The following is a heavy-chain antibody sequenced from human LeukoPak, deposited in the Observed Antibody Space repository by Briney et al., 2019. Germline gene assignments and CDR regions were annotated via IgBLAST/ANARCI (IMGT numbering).Heavy chain of an antibody. Sequence: GGSLRLSCAASGFTFSSYEMNWVRQAPGKGLEWVSYISSSGSTIYYADSVKGRFTISRDNAKNSLYLQMNSLRAEDTAVYYCARSYVKNAFDIWGQGTMVTVSS. CDR2: ISSSGSTI. D-gene: IGHD3-16*01. CDR1: GFTFSSYE. CDR3: ARSYVKNAFDI. V-gene: IGHV3-48*03. J-gene: IGHJ3*02.